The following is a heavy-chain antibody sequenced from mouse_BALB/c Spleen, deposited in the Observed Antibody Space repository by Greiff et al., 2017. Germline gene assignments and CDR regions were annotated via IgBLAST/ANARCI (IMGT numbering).Heavy chain of an antibody. V-gene: IGHV5-12-2*01. CDR1: GFTFSSYT. Sequence: EVQVVESGGGLVQPGGSLKLSCAASGFTFSSYTMSWVRQTPEKRLEWVAYISNGGGSTYYPDTVKGRFTISRDNAKNTLYLRMSSLESDDTAMYYCARGGVRYAMDYWGQGTSVTVSS. D-gene: IGHD2-14*01. J-gene: IGHJ4*01. CDR3: ARGGVRYAMDY. CDR2: ISNGGGST.